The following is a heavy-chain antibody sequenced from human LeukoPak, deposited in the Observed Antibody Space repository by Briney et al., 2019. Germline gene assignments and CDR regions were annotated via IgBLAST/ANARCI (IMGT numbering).Heavy chain of an antibody. J-gene: IGHJ1*01. D-gene: IGHD6-13*01. Sequence: SVKVSCKASGGTFSSYTISWVRQAPGQGLEWMGRIIPILGIANYAQKFQGRVTITADKSTRTAYMELSSLRSEDTAVYYCARDPSDSSSWIKGYFQHWGQGTLVTVSS. CDR3: ARDPSDSSSWIKGYFQH. CDR1: GGTFSSYT. V-gene: IGHV1-69*04. CDR2: IIPILGIA.